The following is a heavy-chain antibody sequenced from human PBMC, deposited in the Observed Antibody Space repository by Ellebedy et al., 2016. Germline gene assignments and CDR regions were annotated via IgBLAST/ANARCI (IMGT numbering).Heavy chain of an antibody. Sequence: GSLRLSCTVSGGSISSYYWNWIRQPPGKGLEWIGYIYYSGSTNYNPSLKSRVTISVDTSKNQFSLKLRSVTAADTAVYYCARGGPWGSGSYGSFDCWGQGTLVTVS. CDR3: ARGGPWGSGSYGSFDC. V-gene: IGHV4-59*01. D-gene: IGHD3-10*01. CDR1: GGSISSYY. J-gene: IGHJ4*02. CDR2: IYYSGST.